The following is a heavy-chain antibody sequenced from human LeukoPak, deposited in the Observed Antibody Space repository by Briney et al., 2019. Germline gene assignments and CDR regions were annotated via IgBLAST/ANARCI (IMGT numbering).Heavy chain of an antibody. V-gene: IGHV3-21*01. J-gene: IGHJ6*03. CDR2: ISSSSRYI. CDR3: ARDAMEDFWSGYFNYYYYMDV. D-gene: IGHD3-3*01. CDR1: GFTFSSYS. Sequence: GGSLRLSCAASGFTFSSYSMNWVRQAPGKGREWVSSISSSSRYIYYADSVKGRFTISRDNAKNSLYLQMNSLRAEDTAVYYCARDAMEDFWSGYFNYYYYMDVWGKGTTVTVSS.